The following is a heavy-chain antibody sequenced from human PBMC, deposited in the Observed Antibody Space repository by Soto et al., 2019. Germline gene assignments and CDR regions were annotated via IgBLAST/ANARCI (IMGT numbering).Heavy chain of an antibody. CDR1: GGSISDYD. D-gene: IGHD3-10*01. J-gene: IGHJ5*02. V-gene: IGHV4-59*01. Sequence: SQTLSLTCTVSGGSISDYDWSWIRQPPGKGLEWIGYILYTGYTNYDPSLKSRITISIDTSRNQFSLRLSSVPAADTAVYCPAPERGEFFGHLLPLRCLDPWSQGTLVTVYS. CDR2: ILYTGYT. CDR3: APERGEFFGHLLPLRCLDP.